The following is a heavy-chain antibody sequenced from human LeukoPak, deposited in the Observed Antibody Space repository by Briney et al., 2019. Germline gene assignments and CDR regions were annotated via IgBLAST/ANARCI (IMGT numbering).Heavy chain of an antibody. CDR1: GFTVSSNY. V-gene: IGHV3-53*05. CDR3: AKDRSLSGECSDY. J-gene: IGHJ4*02. D-gene: IGHD3-10*01. Sequence: SGGSLRLSCAASGFTVSSNYMSWVRQAPGKGLEWVSVIYSGGSTYYADSVKGRFTISRDNAKNSLYLQMNSLRAEDTALYYCAKDRSLSGECSDYWGQGTLVTVSS. CDR2: IYSGGST.